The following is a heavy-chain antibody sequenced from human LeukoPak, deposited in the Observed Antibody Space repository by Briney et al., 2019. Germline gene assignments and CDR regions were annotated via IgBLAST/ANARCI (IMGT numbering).Heavy chain of an antibody. CDR1: GFSFSSHG. CDR2: ISYDGSNK. CDR3: AKWNPGGSIAARRGWFDP. V-gene: IGHV3-30*18. J-gene: IGHJ5*02. D-gene: IGHD6-6*01. Sequence: QSGGSLRLSCAASGFSFSSHGMHWVRQAPGKGLEWVAVISYDGSNKYYADSVKGRFTISRDNSKNTLYLQMNSLRAEDTAVYYCAKWNPGGSIAARRGWFDPWGQGTLVTVSS.